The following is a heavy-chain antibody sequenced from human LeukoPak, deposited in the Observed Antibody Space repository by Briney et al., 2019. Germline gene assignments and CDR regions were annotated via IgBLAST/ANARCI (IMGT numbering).Heavy chain of an antibody. D-gene: IGHD3-3*01. CDR1: GYTFTVYY. V-gene: IGHV1-2*06. CDR3: ARGNRYYDFWSGYLPEDY. J-gene: IGHJ4*02. CDR2: INPNSGGT. Sequence: ASVKVSCKASGYTFTVYYMHWVRQAPGQGLEWMGRINPNSGGTNYAQKFQGRVTMTRDTSISTAYMELSRLRSDDTAVYYCARGNRYYDFWSGYLPEDYWGQGTLVTVSS.